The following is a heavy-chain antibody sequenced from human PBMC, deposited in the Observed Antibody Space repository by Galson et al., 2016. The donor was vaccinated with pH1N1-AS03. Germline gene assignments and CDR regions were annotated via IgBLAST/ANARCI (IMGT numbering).Heavy chain of an antibody. Sequence: SLRLSCAASGFSFTNAWMNWVRQVPGKGLEWVGRIKSKTHGGTTVYAAPVKGRFTISRDDSKNMVYLQMNSLKTDDTAVYYCSTGLLWFDFFEFWGPGTLVTVSS. D-gene: IGHD2-21*02. J-gene: IGHJ4*02. CDR3: STGLLWFDFFEF. CDR2: IKSKTHGGTT. CDR1: GFSFTNAW. V-gene: IGHV3-15*01.